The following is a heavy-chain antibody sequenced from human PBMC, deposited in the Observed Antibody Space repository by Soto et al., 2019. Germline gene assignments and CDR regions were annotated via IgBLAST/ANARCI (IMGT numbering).Heavy chain of an antibody. J-gene: IGHJ6*03. CDR2: IFYSGST. V-gene: IGHV4-39*07. CDR3: ARRATTTYYYYYMDV. CDR1: GDSVSSSYYY. D-gene: IGHD1-1*01. Sequence: SETLSLTCTVSGDSVSSSYYYWGWIRQPPGKGLEWIGSIFYSGSTDYNPSLKSRVTISVDTSKNQFSLKLSSVTAADTAVYYCARRATTTYYYYYMDVWGKGTTVTVSS.